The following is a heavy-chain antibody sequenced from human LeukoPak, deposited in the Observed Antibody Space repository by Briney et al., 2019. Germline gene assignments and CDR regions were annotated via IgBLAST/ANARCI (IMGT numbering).Heavy chain of an antibody. Sequence: PGGSLRLSCAASEFTFNSYWMHWARQAPGKGLVWVSRINSDGSTTDYADSVKGRFTVSRDNAKNTLYLQMNSLRVEDTAVYYCARPPDILTGKNWFDSWGQGTLVTVSS. CDR3: ARPPDILTGKNWFDS. CDR1: EFTFNSYW. D-gene: IGHD3-9*01. J-gene: IGHJ5*01. CDR2: INSDGSTT. V-gene: IGHV3-74*01.